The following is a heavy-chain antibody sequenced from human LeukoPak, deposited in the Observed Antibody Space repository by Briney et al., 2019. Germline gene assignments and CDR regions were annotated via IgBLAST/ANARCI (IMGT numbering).Heavy chain of an antibody. D-gene: IGHD3-16*01. CDR1: GFTFSSYA. CDR2: TLDSGYST. Sequence: GGSLRLSCAASGFTFSSYAMSWVRQAPGKGLEWVSGTLDSGYSTYYANSVKGRFTISRDNSNNTLYLQMNSLRAEDTAVYYCAKLGGHPLHNYYVGVWGKGTTVAVSS. J-gene: IGHJ6*03. CDR3: AKLGGHPLHNYYVGV. V-gene: IGHV3-23*01.